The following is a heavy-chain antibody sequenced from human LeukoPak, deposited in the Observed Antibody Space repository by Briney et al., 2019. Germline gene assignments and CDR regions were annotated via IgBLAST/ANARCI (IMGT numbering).Heavy chain of an antibody. Sequence: SETLSLTCTVSGGSISSGGSYWSWIRQHPGKGLEWIGYIYHSGSTHYTPSLKSRVTISVDTSKNQFSLKLSSVTAADTAVYYCARVGGDGYDHWGQGTLVTVSS. CDR3: ARVGGDGYDH. CDR2: IYHSGST. CDR1: GGSISSGGSY. D-gene: IGHD2-21*02. J-gene: IGHJ1*01. V-gene: IGHV4-31*03.